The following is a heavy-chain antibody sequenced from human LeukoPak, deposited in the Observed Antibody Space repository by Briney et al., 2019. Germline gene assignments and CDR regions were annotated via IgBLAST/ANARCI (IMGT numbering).Heavy chain of an antibody. Sequence: SETLSLTCTVSGGSISHYYWSWIRQPPGKGLEWIGYSSYSGSTKYNPSLKSQVTMSVDTSKSQFSLKLTSVTAADTAVYYCARSTCGGDCYNNPYHFDYWGQGTLVTVSS. J-gene: IGHJ4*02. D-gene: IGHD2-21*02. CDR3: ARSTCGGDCYNNPYHFDY. V-gene: IGHV4-59*01. CDR1: GGSISHYY. CDR2: SSYSGST.